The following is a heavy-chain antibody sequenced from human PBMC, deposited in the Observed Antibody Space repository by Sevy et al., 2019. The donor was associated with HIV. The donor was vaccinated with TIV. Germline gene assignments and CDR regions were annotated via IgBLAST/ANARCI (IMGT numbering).Heavy chain of an antibody. CDR1: GFTFNYAW. CDR2: IKSKTDGGTA. CDR3: ASVVKNDFWDGHVNYYGLDV. Sequence: GGSLRLSCAASGFTFNYAWMSWVRQAPGKGLEWVGRIKSKTDGGTADYAARVKGRFTISRDDSENTRYLQMNSLKTEDTAGYYCASVVKNDFWDGHVNYYGLDVWGQGTTVTVSS. V-gene: IGHV3-15*01. J-gene: IGHJ6*02. D-gene: IGHD3-3*01.